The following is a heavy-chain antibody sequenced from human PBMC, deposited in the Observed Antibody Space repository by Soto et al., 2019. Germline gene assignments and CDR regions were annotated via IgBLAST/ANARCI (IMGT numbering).Heavy chain of an antibody. J-gene: IGHJ4*02. Sequence: VQLVESGGGLVQPGGSLRLSCAASGFTFSSYAMHWVRQAPGKGLEYVSAISSNGGSTYYANSVKGRFTISRDNSKNTLYLQMGSLRAEDMAVYYCARSGYSSGWSLFDYWGQGTLVTVSS. CDR3: ARSGYSSGWSLFDY. CDR2: ISSNGGST. CDR1: GFTFSSYA. D-gene: IGHD6-19*01. V-gene: IGHV3-64*01.